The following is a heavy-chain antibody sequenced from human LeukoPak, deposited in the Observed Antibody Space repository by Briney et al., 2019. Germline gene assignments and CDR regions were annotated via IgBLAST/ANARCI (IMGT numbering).Heavy chain of an antibody. CDR2: INPNSGGVT. Sequence: ASVKVSCKASGYTFTGYYMHWVRQAPGQGLEWMGWINPNSGGVTNYAQKFQGRVTMTRDTSISTAFMELRWLTSDDTAFYYWAREGVVARDFDYWGQGTLVTVSS. D-gene: IGHD2-15*01. V-gene: IGHV1-2*02. CDR3: AREGVVARDFDY. CDR1: GYTFTGYY. J-gene: IGHJ4*02.